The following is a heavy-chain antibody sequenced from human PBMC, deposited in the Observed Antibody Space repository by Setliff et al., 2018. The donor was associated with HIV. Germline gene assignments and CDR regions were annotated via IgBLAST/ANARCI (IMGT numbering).Heavy chain of an antibody. CDR1: GFIFNNFW. CDR2: ISSRSSTI. CDR3: AKLLGNGGNSDPFDL. Sequence: GGSLRLSCSTSGFIFNNFWMHWVRQAPGKGLEWVSSISSRSSTIYYADSVKGRFTISRDNARSALFLQMNSLTTEDTALYYCAKLLGNGGNSDPFDLWGQGTTVTVSS. D-gene: IGHD2-21*01. J-gene: IGHJ3*01. V-gene: IGHV3-48*01.